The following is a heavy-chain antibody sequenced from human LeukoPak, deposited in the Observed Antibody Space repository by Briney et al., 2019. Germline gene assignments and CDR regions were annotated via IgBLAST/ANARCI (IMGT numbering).Heavy chain of an antibody. D-gene: IGHD3-3*01. J-gene: IGHJ6*03. CDR3: AKDDFWSGPYYYYYMDV. CDR1: GFTFSSYG. CDR2: IRYDGSNK. V-gene: IGHV3-30*02. Sequence: GGSLRLSCAASGFTFSSYGMHWVRQAPGKGLEWVAFIRYDGSNKYYADSVKGRFTISRDNSKNTLYLQMSSLRAEDTAVYYCAKDDFWSGPYYYYYMDVWGKGTTVTVSS.